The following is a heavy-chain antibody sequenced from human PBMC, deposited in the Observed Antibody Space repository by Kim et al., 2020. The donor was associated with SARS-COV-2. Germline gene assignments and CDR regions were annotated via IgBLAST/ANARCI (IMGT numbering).Heavy chain of an antibody. J-gene: IGHJ4*02. D-gene: IGHD2-15*01. V-gene: IGHV4-31*03. CDR1: GGSISSGGYY. CDR3: ARRAGYPYYFDY. Sequence: SETLSLTCTVSGGSISSGGYYWSWIRQHPGKGLEWIGYIYYSGSTYYNPSLKSRVTISVDTSKNQFSLKLSSVTAADTAVYYCARRAGYPYYFDYWGQGTLVTVSS. CDR2: IYYSGST.